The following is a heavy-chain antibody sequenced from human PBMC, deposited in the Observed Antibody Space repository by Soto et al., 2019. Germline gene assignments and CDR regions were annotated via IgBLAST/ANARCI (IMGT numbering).Heavy chain of an antibody. CDR2: IIPIFGTA. Sequence: EASVKVSCKASGGTFSSYAISWVRQAPGQGLEWMGGIIPIFGTANYAQKFQGRVTITADESTSTAYMELSSLRSEDTAVYYCARDPPECSGGSCYWVVHPKYSYSGRDVGGKGPRVPVPS. V-gene: IGHV1-69*13. D-gene: IGHD2-15*01. CDR1: GGTFSSYA. CDR3: ARDPPECSGGSCYWVVHPKYSYSGRDV. J-gene: IGHJ6*04.